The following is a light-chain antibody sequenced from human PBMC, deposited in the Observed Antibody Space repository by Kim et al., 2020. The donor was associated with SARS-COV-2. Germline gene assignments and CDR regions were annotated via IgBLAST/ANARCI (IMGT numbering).Light chain of an antibody. Sequence: HAVVTQEPSLTVSPGVTVTLTCGSSTGAVTFDHYPYWFQQKPGQAPRTLIYDTHHKHSWTPVRFSGSLLGGKAALTLSGAQPEDEADYFCLLSYSGVVVFGGGTKVTVL. J-gene: IGLJ2*01. CDR1: TGAVTFDHY. CDR2: DTH. CDR3: LLSYSGVVV. V-gene: IGLV7-46*01.